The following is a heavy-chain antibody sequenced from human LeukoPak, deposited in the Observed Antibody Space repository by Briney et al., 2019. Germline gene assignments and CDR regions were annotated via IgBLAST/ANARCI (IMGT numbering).Heavy chain of an antibody. D-gene: IGHD3-3*01. J-gene: IGHJ6*03. Sequence: SETLSLTCAVYGGSFSGYYWSWIRQPPGKGLEWIGEINHSGSTNYNPSLKSRVAISVDTSKNQFSLKLSSVTAADTAVYYCAREASITIFGVVIGSTYMDVWGKGTTVTVPS. CDR1: GGSFSGYY. CDR2: INHSGST. V-gene: IGHV4-34*01. CDR3: AREASITIFGVVIGSTYMDV.